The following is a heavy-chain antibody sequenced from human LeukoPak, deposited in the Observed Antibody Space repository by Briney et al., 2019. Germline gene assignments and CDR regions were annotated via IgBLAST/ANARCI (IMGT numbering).Heavy chain of an antibody. J-gene: IGHJ3*02. CDR2: IYPGDSDT. CDR1: GYSFTSYW. D-gene: IGHD3-16*02. V-gene: IGHV5-51*01. Sequence: GESLKISCKGSGYSFTSYWIGWVRQMPGKGLEWMGIIYPGDSDTRYSPSFQGQVTISADKSISTAYLQWSSLEASDTAMYYCAREKNYVWGSYRSPDAFDIWGQGTMVTVSS. CDR3: AREKNYVWGSYRSPDAFDI.